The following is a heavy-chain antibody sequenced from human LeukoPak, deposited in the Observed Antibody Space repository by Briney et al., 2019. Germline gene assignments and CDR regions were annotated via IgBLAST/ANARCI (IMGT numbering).Heavy chain of an antibody. CDR2: ISSSSSTI. CDR1: GFTFSSYS. CDR3: ARVPPGNALDY. Sequence: GGSLRLSCAASGFTFSSYSMNWVRQAPGKGLEWVSYISSSSSTIYYADSVKGRFTISRDNAKNSLYLQMNSLRAEDTAVYYCARVPPGNALDYWGQGTLVTVSS. D-gene: IGHD4-23*01. V-gene: IGHV3-48*04. J-gene: IGHJ4*02.